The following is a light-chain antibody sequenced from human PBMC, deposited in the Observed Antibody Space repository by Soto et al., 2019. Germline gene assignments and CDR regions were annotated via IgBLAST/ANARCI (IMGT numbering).Light chain of an antibody. Sequence: DIQMPQSPPTLSASVGDRVTITCRASQSISSWLAWYQQKPGKAPKILIYKASSLESGVPSRFSGSGSGTEFTLTISSLQPDDFATYYCQQYNSYWTFGQGTKVDIK. V-gene: IGKV1-5*03. CDR1: QSISSW. J-gene: IGKJ1*01. CDR3: QQYNSYWT. CDR2: KAS.